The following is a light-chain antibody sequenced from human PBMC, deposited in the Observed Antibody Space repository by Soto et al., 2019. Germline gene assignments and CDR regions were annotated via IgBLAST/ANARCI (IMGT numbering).Light chain of an antibody. CDR3: SSYAGTNTRYL. CDR2: EVS. J-gene: IGLJ1*01. Sequence: QSVLTQPPSASGSPGQSVTISCTGKNSDVGSYNYVSWYQQHPGKAPKLMIFEVSKRPSGVPDRFSGSKSGNTASLTVSGLQDEDEADYYCSSYAGTNTRYLFGTGTKLTVL. V-gene: IGLV2-8*01. CDR1: NSDVGSYNY.